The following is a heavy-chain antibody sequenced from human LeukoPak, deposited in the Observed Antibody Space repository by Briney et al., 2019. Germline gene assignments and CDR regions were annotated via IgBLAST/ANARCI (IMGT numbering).Heavy chain of an antibody. CDR1: GGTFISYA. D-gene: IGHD2-15*01. V-gene: IGHV1-69*05. Sequence: SVKVSCKASGGTFISYAISWVRQAPGQGLEWMGRIIPIFGTANYAQKFQGRVTITTDESTSTAYMELSSLRSEDTAVYYCARSAVAATPFDPWGQGTLVTVSS. CDR3: ARSAVAATPFDP. J-gene: IGHJ5*02. CDR2: IIPIFGTA.